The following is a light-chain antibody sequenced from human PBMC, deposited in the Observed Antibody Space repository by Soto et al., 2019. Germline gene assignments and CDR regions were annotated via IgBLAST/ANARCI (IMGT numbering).Light chain of an antibody. J-gene: IGKJ1*01. CDR1: QSLLHSNGYNY. CDR3: MQALQTLWT. V-gene: IGKV2-28*01. Sequence: DIVMTQSPLSLPVTPGEPASISCRSSQSLLHSNGYNYLDWYLQKPGQSPQLLIYLGSNRSSGVPDRFKGSGSSTDFTLKISRVEAEDVGVYYCMQALQTLWTFGQGTKVEIK. CDR2: LGS.